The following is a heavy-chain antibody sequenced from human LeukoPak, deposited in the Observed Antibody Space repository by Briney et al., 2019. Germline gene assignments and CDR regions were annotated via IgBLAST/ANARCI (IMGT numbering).Heavy chain of an antibody. CDR3: ARRNYDILTGYYEREDYFDY. V-gene: IGHV5-51*01. CDR1: GYSFTSYW. D-gene: IGHD3-9*01. CDR2: IYPGDSDT. J-gene: IGHJ4*02. Sequence: LGESLRISCKGSGYSFTSYWIGWVRQMPGKGLEWMGIIYPGDSDTRYSPSFQGQVTISADKSISTAYLQWSSLKASDTAMYYCARRNYDILTGYYEREDYFDYWGQGTLVTVSS.